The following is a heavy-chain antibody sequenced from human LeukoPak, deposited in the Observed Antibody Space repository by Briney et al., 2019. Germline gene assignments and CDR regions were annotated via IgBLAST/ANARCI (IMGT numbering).Heavy chain of an antibody. Sequence: GFLRLFCATFGFTFRDFYMSLIRQAPGKGPEWVSHISTGSTYTNYADSVKGRFTISRDNAKNSLYLQMNSLRAEDTAVYYCARDDIRGYSYGYGYWGQGTLVTVSS. CDR2: ISTGSTYT. D-gene: IGHD5-18*01. J-gene: IGHJ4*02. V-gene: IGHV3-11*06. CDR3: ARDDIRGYSYGYGY. CDR1: GFTFRDFY.